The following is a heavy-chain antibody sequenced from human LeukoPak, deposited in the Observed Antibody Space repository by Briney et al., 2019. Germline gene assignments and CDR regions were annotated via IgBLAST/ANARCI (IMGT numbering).Heavy chain of an antibody. CDR2: INLSGGST. Sequence: ASVKVSCKASGFTFINYYMHWVRQAPGQGLEWLGIINLSGGSTHYPQKFQDRVTMTRDTSTSTVYMELSSLRSEDTAVYYCARDLDYGEKSEDYWGQGTLVTVPS. CDR1: GFTFINYY. D-gene: IGHD4/OR15-4a*01. J-gene: IGHJ4*02. CDR3: ARDLDYGEKSEDY. V-gene: IGHV1-46*01.